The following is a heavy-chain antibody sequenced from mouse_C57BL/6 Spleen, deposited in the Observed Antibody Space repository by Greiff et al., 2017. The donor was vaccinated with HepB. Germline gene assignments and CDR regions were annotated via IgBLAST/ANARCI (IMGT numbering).Heavy chain of an antibody. CDR2: ISYSGST. CDR1: GYSITSGYG. D-gene: IGHD1-2*01. CDR3: ARTARIKY. J-gene: IGHJ2*01. V-gene: IGHV3-2*02. Sequence: EVQLQQSGPGLVKPSQSLSLTCTVTGYSITSGYGWNWIRQFPGNKLEWMGYISYSGSTNYNPFLKSRISITRDTSKNQFFLQLNSVTTEDTATYYCARTARIKYWGQGTTLTVSS.